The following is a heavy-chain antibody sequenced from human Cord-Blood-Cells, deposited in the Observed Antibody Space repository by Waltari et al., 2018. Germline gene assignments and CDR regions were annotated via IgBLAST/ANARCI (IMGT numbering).Heavy chain of an antibody. CDR1: GFTFSNAW. D-gene: IGHD4-17*01. V-gene: IGHV3-15*01. CDR3: TTEGVSGDYDAFDI. Sequence: EVQLVESGGGLVKPGGSLRLSCAASGFTFSNAWMSWVRQAPGKGLEWVGRIKSKTDGGTTDYAAPVKGRFTISRDDSKNTLYLQMNSLKTEDTAVYYCTTEGVSGDYDAFDIWGQGTMVTVSS. CDR2: IKSKTDGGTT. J-gene: IGHJ3*02.